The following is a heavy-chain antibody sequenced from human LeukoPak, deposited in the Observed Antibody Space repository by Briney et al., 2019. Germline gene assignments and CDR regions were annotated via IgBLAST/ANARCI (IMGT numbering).Heavy chain of an antibody. CDR3: ARQPMGGYYDSSGYPADAFDI. Sequence: GESLKISCQSSGYNFTPYWIVWVRQMPGKGLEWMGSIYPGDSDSSYSPSFQGQVSISADKSISTAYLQWSSLKASDTAMYYCARQPMGGYYDSSGYPADAFDIWGQGTMVTVSS. J-gene: IGHJ3*02. D-gene: IGHD3-22*01. CDR1: GYNFTPYW. CDR2: IYPGDSDS. V-gene: IGHV5-51*01.